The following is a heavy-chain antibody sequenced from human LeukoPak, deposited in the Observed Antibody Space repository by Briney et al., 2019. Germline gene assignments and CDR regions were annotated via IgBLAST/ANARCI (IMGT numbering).Heavy chain of an antibody. V-gene: IGHV3-15*01. CDR2: IKSKTDGAAT. CDR1: GFTFNHAW. J-gene: IGHJ4*02. CDR3: TTVGSSRYYYYFDY. Sequence: GGSLRLSCAASGFTFNHAWMNWVRQAPGKGLEWVGRIKSKTDGAATEYAAPVKGRFTISRDDSKNTLYLQMNSLKTEDTAVYYCTTVGSSRYYYYFDYWGQGSLVTVSS. D-gene: IGHD3-22*01.